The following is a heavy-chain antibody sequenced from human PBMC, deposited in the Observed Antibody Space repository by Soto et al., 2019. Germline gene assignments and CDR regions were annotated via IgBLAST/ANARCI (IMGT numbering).Heavy chain of an antibody. CDR2: INAGNGNT. CDR1: GYTFTSYA. CDR3: ARDRYDFWSGFLPVGYYGMDV. J-gene: IGHJ6*02. V-gene: IGHV1-3*01. D-gene: IGHD3-3*01. Sequence: ASVKVSCKASGYTFTSYAMHWVRQAPGQRLEWMGWINAGNGNTKYSQKFQGRVTITRDTSASTAYMELSSLRSEDTAVYYCARDRYDFWSGFLPVGYYGMDVWGQETTVTVSS.